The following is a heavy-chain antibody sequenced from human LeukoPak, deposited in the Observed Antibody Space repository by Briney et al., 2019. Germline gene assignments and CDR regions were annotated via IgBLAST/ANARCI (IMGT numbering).Heavy chain of an antibody. CDR2: IYHSGNT. V-gene: IGHV4-4*09. J-gene: IGHJ4*02. CDR3: ATMTRRGQYYFDN. D-gene: IGHD3-22*01. Sequence: SETLSLTCTVSGVSTTTYYWSWVRQPPGKGLEWFGFIYHSGNTNYNPSLKSRVTMSVDTSKSQFSLRLSSVTAADTAVYYCATMTRRGQYYFDNWGQGTLVTVSS. CDR1: GVSTTTYY.